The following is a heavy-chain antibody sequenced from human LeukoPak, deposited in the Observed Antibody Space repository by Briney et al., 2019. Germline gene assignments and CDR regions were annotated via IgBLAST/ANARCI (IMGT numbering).Heavy chain of an antibody. CDR3: ARARCGGDCYYSYYYYMDV. J-gene: IGHJ6*03. CDR1: GFTFSSYW. V-gene: IGHV3-7*01. CDR2: IKQDGSEK. Sequence: GGSLRLSCAASGFTFSSYWMSWVRQAPGKGLEWVANIKQDGSEKYYVDSVKGRFTISRDNAKNSLYLQMNSLRAEDTAVYYCARARCGGDCYYSYYYYMDVWGKGTTVTVSS. D-gene: IGHD2-21*01.